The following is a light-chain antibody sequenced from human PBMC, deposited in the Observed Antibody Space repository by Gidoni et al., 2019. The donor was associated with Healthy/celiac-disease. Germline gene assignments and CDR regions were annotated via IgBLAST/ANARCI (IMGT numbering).Light chain of an antibody. CDR3: QQYYSTPLT. CDR2: WAS. CDR1: QSVLYSSNNKNY. Sequence: DIVMTQSRDSLDVSLGARATINCKSSQSVLYSSNNKNYLAWYQQKPGQPPKLLIYWASTREAGVPDLFSGSGSGTDFTLTISSLQAEDVAVYYCQQYYSTPLTFGGXTKVEIK. J-gene: IGKJ4*01. V-gene: IGKV4-1*01.